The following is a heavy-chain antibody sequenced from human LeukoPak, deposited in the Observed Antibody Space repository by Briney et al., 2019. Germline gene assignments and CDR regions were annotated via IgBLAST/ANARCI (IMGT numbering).Heavy chain of an antibody. V-gene: IGHV1-46*01. D-gene: IGHD3-10*01. CDR1: GYTFTSYY. CDR3: ARDPLWGSGTSTAFDI. CDR2: INPSGGST. J-gene: IGHJ3*02. Sequence: ASVKVSCMASGYTFTSYYMHWVRQAPGQGLEWMGIINPSGGSTSYAQKFQGRVTMTRDTSTSTVYMELSSLRSEDTAVYYCARDPLWGSGTSTAFDIRGQGTMVTVSS.